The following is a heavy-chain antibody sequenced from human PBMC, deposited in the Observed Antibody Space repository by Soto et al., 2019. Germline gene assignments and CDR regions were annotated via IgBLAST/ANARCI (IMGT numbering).Heavy chain of an antibody. CDR2: INHSGSA. CDR1: GGSFNGYY. CDR3: AKGPQGGYYDSGSFYSSVY. J-gene: IGHJ4*02. Sequence: SETLSFTCAVYGGSFNGYYWSWIRQPPGKGLEWIGEINHSGSANYNPTFKSRVSISVDTSKNQLSLQLSSVTAADTAVYYCAKGPQGGYYDSGSFYSSVYWGQGTLVTVSS. V-gene: IGHV4-34*01. D-gene: IGHD3-10*01.